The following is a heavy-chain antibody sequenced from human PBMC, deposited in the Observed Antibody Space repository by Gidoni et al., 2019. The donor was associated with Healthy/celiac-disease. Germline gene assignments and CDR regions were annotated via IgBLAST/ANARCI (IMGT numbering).Heavy chain of an antibody. J-gene: IGHJ4*02. V-gene: IGHV4-34*01. CDR3: ARTGIAARLRDFDY. CDR2: INHSGRT. D-gene: IGHD6-6*01. CDR1: GGSFSGYY. Sequence: QVQLQQWGAGLLKPSETLSLTCAVYGGSFSGYYWSWIRQPPGKGLEWIGEINHSGRTNYNPSLKSRVTISVDTSKNQFSLKLSSVTAADTAVYYCARTGIAARLRDFDYWGQGTLVTVSS.